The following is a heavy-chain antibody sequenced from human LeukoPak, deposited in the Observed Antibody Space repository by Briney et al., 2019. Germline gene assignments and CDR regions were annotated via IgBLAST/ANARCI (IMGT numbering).Heavy chain of an antibody. V-gene: IGHV3-11*01. CDR1: GFSFSRYY. CDR2: IPTSGFPV. D-gene: IGHD1-26*01. Sequence: PGGALRVSCAASGFSFSRYYMRWVGQTPGRALEWISYIPTSGFPVQYADSVRGRFTASRDDAKNSLHLQMDSLRVEDTAVYYCTRAVGLGPGAHFDQWGQGALVIVSS. CDR3: TRAVGLGPGAHFDQ. J-gene: IGHJ4*02.